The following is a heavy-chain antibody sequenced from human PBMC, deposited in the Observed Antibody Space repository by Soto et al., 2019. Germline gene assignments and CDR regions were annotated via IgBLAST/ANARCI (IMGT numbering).Heavy chain of an antibody. J-gene: IGHJ6*02. D-gene: IGHD2-21*02. CDR1: GGSFSGYY. CDR3: ARGQRVVVTATLYGMVV. CDR2: INHSGST. V-gene: IGHV4-34*01. Sequence: SETLSLTCAVYGGSFSGYYWSWIRQPPGKGLEWIGEINHSGSTNYNPSRKSRVTISVDTSKNQFSLKLSSVTAADTAVYCCARGQRVVVTATLYGMVVWGQGTTVTVSS.